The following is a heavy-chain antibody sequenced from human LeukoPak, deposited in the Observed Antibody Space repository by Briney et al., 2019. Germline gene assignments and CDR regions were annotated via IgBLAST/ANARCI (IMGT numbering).Heavy chain of an antibody. CDR3: ARSNGFGMDV. D-gene: IGHD2-8*01. V-gene: IGHV3-74*01. CDR2: IKRDGSGT. Sequence: PGGSLRLSCAASGFTFSFNSMHWVRQGPGKGLVWVSRIKRDGSGTTYADSVKGRVTISRDNAKNTLYLQMNSLRAEDTAVNYCARSNGFGMDVWGQGTTVTVS. CDR1: GFTFSFNS. J-gene: IGHJ6*02.